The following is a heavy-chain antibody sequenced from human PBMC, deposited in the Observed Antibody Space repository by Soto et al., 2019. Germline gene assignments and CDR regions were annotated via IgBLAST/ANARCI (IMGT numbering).Heavy chain of an antibody. V-gene: IGHV3-23*01. D-gene: IGHD3-10*01. CDR1: GFIFSSYA. CDR3: AKDRYSGSGSFFDY. CDR2: ISGSGGNI. J-gene: IGHJ4*02. Sequence: GGSLRLSCAASGFIFSSYAMAWVRQAPGKGLEWVSGISGSGGNIYYADSVKGRFTISGDKSQNTLFLQMNSLRAEDTAVYYCAKDRYSGSGSFFDYWGQGTLVTVSS.